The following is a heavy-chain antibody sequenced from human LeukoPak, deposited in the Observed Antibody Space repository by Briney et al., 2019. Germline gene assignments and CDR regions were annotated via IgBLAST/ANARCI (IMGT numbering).Heavy chain of an antibody. D-gene: IGHD6-13*01. V-gene: IGHV1-2*04. CDR3: ARDNGIAAAGTGGYFDY. CDR1: GYTFTGYY. Sequence: ASVKVSCKASGYTFTGYYMHWVRQAPGQGLEWMGWINPNSGGTNYAQKFQGWVTMTRDTSISTAYMELSRLRSDDTAVYYCARDNGIAAAGTGGYFDYWGQGTLVTVSS. J-gene: IGHJ4*02. CDR2: INPNSGGT.